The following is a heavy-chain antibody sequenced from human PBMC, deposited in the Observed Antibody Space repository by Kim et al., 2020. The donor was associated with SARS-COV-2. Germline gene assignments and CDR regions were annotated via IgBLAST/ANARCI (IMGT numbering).Heavy chain of an antibody. Sequence: GGSLRLSCAASRFTFSSYEMNWVRQAPGKGLEWVSYISSSGSIISHEDSVKGRFTISRDNAKKSLYLQMNSLRDEDTAVYYCARDKQYYDFWSGSSSGMDFWGQGTTVTVSS. CDR2: ISSSGSII. CDR3: ARDKQYYDFWSGSSSGMDF. D-gene: IGHD3-3*01. J-gene: IGHJ6*02. V-gene: IGHV3-48*03. CDR1: RFTFSSYE.